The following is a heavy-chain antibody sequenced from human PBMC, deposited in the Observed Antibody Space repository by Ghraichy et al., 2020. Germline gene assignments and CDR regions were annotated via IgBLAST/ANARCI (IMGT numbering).Heavy chain of an antibody. CDR3: ARTPGEQLVPKYYYYYMDV. CDR1: GFSLSTSGMC. J-gene: IGHJ6*03. CDR2: IDWDDDK. V-gene: IGHV2-70*01. Sequence: SGPTLVKPTQTLTLTCTFSGFSLSTSGMCVSWIRQPPGKALEWLALIDWDDDKYYSTSLKTRLTISKDTSKNQVVLTMTNMDPVDTATYYCARTPGEQLVPKYYYYYMDVWGKGTTVTVSS. D-gene: IGHD6-6*01.